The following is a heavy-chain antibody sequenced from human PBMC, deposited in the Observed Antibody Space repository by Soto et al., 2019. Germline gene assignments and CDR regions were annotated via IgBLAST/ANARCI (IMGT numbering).Heavy chain of an antibody. V-gene: IGHV5-51*01. CDR3: ARVGCSGGNCYRSDALHX. CDR2: IYPGDSDA. D-gene: IGHD2-15*01. Sequence: GESLKISCKGSGYTFSSYWIGWVRQVPGKGLEWMASIYPGDSDARYSPSFQGQVTISADKSLTTAYMQWNSLRASDSGIYYCARVGCSGGNCYRSDALHXWGQGTQVTVSX. J-gene: IGHJ4*02. CDR1: GYTFSSYW.